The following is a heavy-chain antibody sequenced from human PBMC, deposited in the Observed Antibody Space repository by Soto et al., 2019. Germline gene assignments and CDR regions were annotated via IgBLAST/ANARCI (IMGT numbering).Heavy chain of an antibody. CDR1: GYTFTNYG. Sequence: QVQLVQSGAEVREPGASVKVSCKASGYTFTNYGVSWVRQAPGQGLEWMGWIGGYKGNTNYAQKLQGRVTLTTDTHTSTASMELRSLTSDDTAVYYCAPHTLDTGMPSGYWGQGTLVTVSS. CDR2: IGGYKGNT. V-gene: IGHV1-18*01. J-gene: IGHJ1*01. CDR3: APHTLDTGMPSGY. D-gene: IGHD5-18*01.